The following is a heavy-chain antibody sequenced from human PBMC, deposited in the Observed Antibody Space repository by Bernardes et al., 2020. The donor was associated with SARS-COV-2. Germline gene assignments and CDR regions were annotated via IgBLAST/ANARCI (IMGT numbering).Heavy chain of an antibody. CDR2: ISYDGSNK. CDR3: ARPTDLYVWGSYGGMDV. V-gene: IGHV3-30-3*01. Sequence: GGSLRLSCAASGFTLSSYAMHWVRQAPGKGLEWVAVISYDGSNKYYADSVKGRFTISRDNSKNTLYLQMNSLRTEDTAVYYCARPTDLYVWGSYGGMDVWGQGTTVTVSS. CDR1: GFTLSSYA. D-gene: IGHD3-16*01. J-gene: IGHJ6*02.